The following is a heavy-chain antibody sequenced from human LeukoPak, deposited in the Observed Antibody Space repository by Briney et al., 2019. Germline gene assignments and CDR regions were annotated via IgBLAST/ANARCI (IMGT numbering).Heavy chain of an antibody. Sequence: GRSLRLSCAASGFTFSSYGMHWVRQAPGKGLEWVAVISYDGSNKYYADSVKGRFTISRDNSKNTLYLQMNSLRAEGTALYYCAREEVLTIFGVAPYYYYYMDVWGKGTTVTVSS. CDR2: ISYDGSNK. CDR1: GFTFSSYG. D-gene: IGHD3-3*01. CDR3: AREEVLTIFGVAPYYYYYMDV. J-gene: IGHJ6*03. V-gene: IGHV3-30*03.